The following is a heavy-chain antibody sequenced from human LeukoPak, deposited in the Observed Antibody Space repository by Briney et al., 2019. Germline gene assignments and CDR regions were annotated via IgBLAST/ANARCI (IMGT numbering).Heavy chain of an antibody. CDR1: GGSINSYY. Sequence: SETLSLTCSVSGGSINSYYCNWYRQSPGKRLEWIEYIYHSESTKYNPSLKSRVSISADTSKNQFSLRLTSVTAADTAIYYCVTGSGWLPDYWGQGTLVTVSS. D-gene: IGHD6-19*01. CDR2: IYHSEST. V-gene: IGHV4-59*01. CDR3: VTGSGWLPDY. J-gene: IGHJ4*02.